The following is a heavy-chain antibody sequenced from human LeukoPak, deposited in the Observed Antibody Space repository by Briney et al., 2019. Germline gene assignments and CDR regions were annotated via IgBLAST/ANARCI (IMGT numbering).Heavy chain of an antibody. CDR1: GGSLNGYY. J-gene: IGHJ4*02. CDR3: VREGVSVTNFEY. Sequence: SETLSLTCAVFGGSLNGYYWSWIRQPPGKGLEWIGEIDHSGSTNYNPSLKSRVTISVDTSKKQFSLNLRSVTAADTAVYYCVREGVSVTNFEYWGQGSLVTVSS. CDR2: IDHSGST. V-gene: IGHV4-34*01. D-gene: IGHD5/OR15-5a*01.